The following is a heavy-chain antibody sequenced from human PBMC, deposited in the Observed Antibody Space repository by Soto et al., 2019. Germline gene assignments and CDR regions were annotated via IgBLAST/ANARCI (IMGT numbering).Heavy chain of an antibody. Sequence: PGGSLRLSCAASGFTFSSYSMNWVRQAPGKGLEWVSYISSSTIYYADSVKGRFTISRDNAKNSLYLQMNSLRAEDTAIYYCGSTNYNPSLKGRVTISVDTSKNQFSLKLSSVTAADTAVYYCARHRPVVAANSIRTNYYYYYYMDVWGKGTTVTVSS. CDR1: GFTFSSYS. V-gene: IGHV3-48*01. CDR3: GSTNYNPSLKGRVTISVDTSKNQFSLKLSSVTAADTAVYYCARHRPVVAANSIRTNYYYYYYMDV. D-gene: IGHD3-10*01. CDR2: ISSSTI. J-gene: IGHJ6*03.